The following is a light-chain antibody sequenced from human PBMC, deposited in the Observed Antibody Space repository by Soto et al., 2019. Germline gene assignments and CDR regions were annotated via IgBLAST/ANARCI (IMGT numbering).Light chain of an antibody. CDR3: TSYAGNNNFKV. V-gene: IGLV2-8*01. J-gene: IGLJ2*01. CDR1: SSDVGGDNY. Sequence: QSALTQPPSASGSPGQSVTISCTGTSSDVGGDNYVSWYQHHPGKVPKLMICEVSKRPSGVPDRFSDSKSGNTASLTVSGLQAEDNADYSCTSYAGNNNFKVFGGGTKLTVL. CDR2: EVS.